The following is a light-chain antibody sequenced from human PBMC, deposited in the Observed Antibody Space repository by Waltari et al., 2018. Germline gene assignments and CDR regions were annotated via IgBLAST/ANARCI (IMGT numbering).Light chain of an antibody. CDR1: QSVLSSSNNKNY. Sequence: DIVMTQSPDSLAVSLGARATIHCKSSQSVLSSSNNKNYLAWFQQKPGPPPKLLFYWASTRESGVPDRFSGSGSGTDFTLTISSLQAEDVTVYYCQQYYSSPYTFGRGTKLEIK. J-gene: IGKJ2*01. V-gene: IGKV4-1*01. CDR3: QQYYSSPYT. CDR2: WAS.